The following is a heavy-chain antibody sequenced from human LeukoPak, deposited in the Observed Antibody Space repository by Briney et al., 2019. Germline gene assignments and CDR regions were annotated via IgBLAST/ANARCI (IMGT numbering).Heavy chain of an antibody. CDR2: ISGSGGST. J-gene: IGHJ6*03. V-gene: IGHV3-23*01. CDR3: AKAHSSSWYRDYYYYYYMDV. CDR1: GFTFSSYA. Sequence: PGGSLRLSCAASGFTFSSYAMSWVRQAPGKGLEWVSAISGSGGSTYYADSVKGRFTISRDNSKNTLYLQMNSLRAEDTAVYYCAKAHSSSWYRDYYYYYYMDVWRKGTTVTVSS. D-gene: IGHD6-13*01.